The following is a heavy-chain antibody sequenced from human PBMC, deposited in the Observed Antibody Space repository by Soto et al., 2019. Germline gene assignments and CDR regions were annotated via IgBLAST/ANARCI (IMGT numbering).Heavy chain of an antibody. D-gene: IGHD3-16*01. V-gene: IGHV3-73*01. J-gene: IGHJ4*02. CDR3: TRHWGGIDY. CDR1: GFTFSGSA. CDR2: IRSKANSYAR. Sequence: GGSLRLSCAASGFTFSGSAMHWVRQASGKGLEWVGRIRSKANSYARAYAASVKGRFTISRDDSKNTAYLPMNSLKTEATDVYYCTRHWGGIDYWGQGTLVTVSS.